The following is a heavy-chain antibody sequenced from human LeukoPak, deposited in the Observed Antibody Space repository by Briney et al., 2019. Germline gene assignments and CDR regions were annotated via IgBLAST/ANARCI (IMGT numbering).Heavy chain of an antibody. CDR1: GFTFSDHP. CDR3: AREYYDSSGSPYFDY. Sequence: RGSLRLSCAASGFTFSDHPMNWVRQAPGEGLEWVSYISGGSDSIYYADSVKGRFTISRDNAKNTLYMYIHSLRAEDTAVYYCAREYYDSSGSPYFDYWGQGTLVTVSS. V-gene: IGHV3-48*04. D-gene: IGHD3-22*01. CDR2: ISGGSDSI. J-gene: IGHJ4*02.